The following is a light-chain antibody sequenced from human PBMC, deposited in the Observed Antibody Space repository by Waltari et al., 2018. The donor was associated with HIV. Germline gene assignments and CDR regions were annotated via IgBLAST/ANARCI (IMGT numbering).Light chain of an antibody. CDR3: QQANSFPLT. V-gene: IGKV1-12*01. Sequence: DTHTTPYPSYVSAAVGDRVTITCRASQGISSWLAWYQQTPGKAPKLLIYAASSLQSGVPSRFSGSGSGTDFTLTISSLQPEDFATYYCQQANSFPLTFGGGTKVEIK. CDR1: QGISSW. J-gene: IGKJ4*01. CDR2: AAS.